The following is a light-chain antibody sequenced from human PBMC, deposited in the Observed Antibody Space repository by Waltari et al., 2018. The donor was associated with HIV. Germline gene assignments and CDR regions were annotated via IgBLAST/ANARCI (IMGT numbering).Light chain of an antibody. V-gene: IGKV3-20*01. J-gene: IGKJ3*01. CDR3: QQYGSSPCT. CDR1: QSVSKNY. CDR2: GAS. Sequence: IVLTQSPGTLSLSPGERATLSCRASQSVSKNYLAWYQQKSGQAPRLLIDGASSRATGIADRFSGSGSGTDFTLTISRLEPEDFAVYYCQQYGSSPCTFGPGTKVDVK.